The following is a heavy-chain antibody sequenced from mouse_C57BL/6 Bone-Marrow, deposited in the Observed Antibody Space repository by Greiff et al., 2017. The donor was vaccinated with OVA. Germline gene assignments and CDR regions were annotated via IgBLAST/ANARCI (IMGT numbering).Heavy chain of an antibody. CDR3: AREEYYGSPYYFDY. CDR1: GYTFTSYG. CDR2: IYPRSGNT. D-gene: IGHD1-1*01. Sequence: QVQLQQSGAELARPGASVKLSCKASGYTFTSYGISWVKQRTGQGLEWIGEIYPRSGNTYYNEKFKGKATLTADKSSSTAYMELRSLTSEDSAVYFCAREEYYGSPYYFDYWGQGTTLTVSS. V-gene: IGHV1-81*01. J-gene: IGHJ2*01.